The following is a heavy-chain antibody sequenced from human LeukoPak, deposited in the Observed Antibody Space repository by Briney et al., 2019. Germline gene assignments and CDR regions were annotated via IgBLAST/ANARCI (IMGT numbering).Heavy chain of an antibody. CDR2: IYSGGST. D-gene: IGHD5-12*01. Sequence: PGGSLRLSCAASGFTVSSNYMSWVRQAPGKGLEWVSVIYSGGSTYYADSVKGRFTISRNNSKNTLYLQMNSLRAEDTAVYYCARGVWGYSGYIDYWGQGTLVTVSS. CDR3: ARGVWGYSGYIDY. V-gene: IGHV3-53*01. CDR1: GFTVSSNY. J-gene: IGHJ4*02.